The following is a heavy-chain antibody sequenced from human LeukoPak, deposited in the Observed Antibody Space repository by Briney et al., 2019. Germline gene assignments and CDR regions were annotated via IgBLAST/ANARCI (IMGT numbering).Heavy chain of an antibody. V-gene: IGHV1-8*01. CDR1: GYTFTSYD. Sequence: RASVKVSCKASGYTFTSYDINWVRQATGQGLEWMGWTNPNSGNTGYAQKFQGRVTMTRNTSISTAYMELSSLRSEDTAVYYCARGWGGWYYFDYWGQGTLVTVSS. CDR2: TNPNSGNT. J-gene: IGHJ4*02. CDR3: ARGWGGWYYFDY. D-gene: IGHD6-19*01.